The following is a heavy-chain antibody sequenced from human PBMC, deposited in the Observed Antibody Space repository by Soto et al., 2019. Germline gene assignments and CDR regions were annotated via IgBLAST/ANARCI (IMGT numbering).Heavy chain of an antibody. Sequence: PSETLSLTCTVSGGSISSGDYYWSWIRQPPGKGLEWIGYIYYSGSTYYNPSLKSRVTISVDTSKNQFSLKLSSVTAADTAVYYCARGRYFDWAYYFDYWGQGTLVNV. CDR1: GGSISSGDYY. V-gene: IGHV4-30-4*01. J-gene: IGHJ4*02. D-gene: IGHD3-9*01. CDR2: IYYSGST. CDR3: ARGRYFDWAYYFDY.